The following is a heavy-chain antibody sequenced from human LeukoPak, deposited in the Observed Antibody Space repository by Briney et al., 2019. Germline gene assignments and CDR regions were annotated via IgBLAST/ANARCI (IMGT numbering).Heavy chain of an antibody. CDR1: GGSISGYY. J-gene: IGHJ3*02. CDR2: IYNSGSA. CDR3: ARGGEYSSSLSAFDI. D-gene: IGHD6-13*01. Sequence: SETLSLTCTVSGGSISGYYWIWIRQPAGKGLEWIGRIYNSGSANYNPSLKSRVTMSEDTSKNQFSLKLYSVTAADTAVYYCARGGEYSSSLSAFDIWAKGQWSPSLQ. V-gene: IGHV4-4*07.